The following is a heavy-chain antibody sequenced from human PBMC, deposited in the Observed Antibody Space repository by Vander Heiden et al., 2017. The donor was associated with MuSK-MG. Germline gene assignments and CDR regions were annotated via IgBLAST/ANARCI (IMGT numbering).Heavy chain of an antibody. V-gene: IGHV3-7*01. CDR3: ARDPMIYCSSTSCYNYYYYYGMDV. J-gene: IGHJ6*02. Sequence: EVKLVESGGGLVQPGGSLRLSCAASGFTFSSYWMRWVSQAPGKGLEWVANIKQDGSEKYYVDSVKGRFTISRDNAKNSLYLQMNSLRAEDTAVYYCARDPMIYCSSTSCYNYYYYYGMDVWGQGTTVTVSS. CDR2: IKQDGSEK. D-gene: IGHD2-2*02. CDR1: GFTFSSYW.